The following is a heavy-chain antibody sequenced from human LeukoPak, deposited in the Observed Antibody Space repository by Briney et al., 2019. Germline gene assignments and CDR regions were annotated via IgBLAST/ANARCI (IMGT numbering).Heavy chain of an antibody. D-gene: IGHD1-26*01. J-gene: IGHJ4*02. CDR3: ARGQRLSGNYFLGGQ. CDR2: MNPNSGNT. Sequence: ASVKVSCTASGYTFTSYDINWVRQATGQGLEWMGWMNPNSGNTGYTQKFQARVTMTRNTSISTAYMELSSLKSEDTAVYYCARGQRLSGNYFLGGQWGQGALVTVSS. CDR1: GYTFTSYD. V-gene: IGHV1-8*01.